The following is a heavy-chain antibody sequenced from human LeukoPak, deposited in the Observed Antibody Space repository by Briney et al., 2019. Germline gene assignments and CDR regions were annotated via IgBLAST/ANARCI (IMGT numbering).Heavy chain of an antibody. J-gene: IGHJ4*02. CDR3: AKDRSGLLWFGELSPFDY. D-gene: IGHD3-10*01. Sequence: PGGSLRLSCAASGFTFSSYGMHWVRQAPGKGLEWVANIKQDGSEKYYADSVKGRFTISRDNSKNTLYLQMNSLRAEDTAVYYCAKDRSGLLWFGELSPFDYWGQGTLVTVSS. CDR2: IKQDGSEK. CDR1: GFTFSSYG. V-gene: IGHV3-30*02.